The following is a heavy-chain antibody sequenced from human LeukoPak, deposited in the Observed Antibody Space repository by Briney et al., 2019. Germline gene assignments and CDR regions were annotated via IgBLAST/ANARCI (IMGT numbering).Heavy chain of an antibody. CDR2: IRYDGSNE. Sequence: GGSLRLSCAASGFSFSGYGMHWVRQAPGKGLEWVAFIRYDGSNEYYTDSVKGRFTISRDKSKNTLSLQMNGLRVEDTAVYYCAKVMPPGRIRFYSYYMDVWGKGTTVSVS. D-gene: IGHD2-15*01. CDR1: GFSFSGYG. V-gene: IGHV3-30*02. CDR3: AKVMPPGRIRFYSYYMDV. J-gene: IGHJ6*03.